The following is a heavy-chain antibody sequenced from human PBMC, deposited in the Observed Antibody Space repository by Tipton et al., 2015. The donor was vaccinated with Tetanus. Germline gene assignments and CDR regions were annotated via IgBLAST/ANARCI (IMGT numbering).Heavy chain of an antibody. CDR1: GGSISSFY. CDR2: IYYSGSA. CDR3: ARGVWFGPGPKYYFDY. J-gene: IGHJ4*02. Sequence: LRLSCTVSGGSISSFYWSWIRQPPGKGLEWIGYIYYSGSAKYNPSLKSRVTISVDTSKNQFSLKLSSVTAADTAVYYCARGVWFGPGPKYYFDYWGQGTLVTVSS. V-gene: IGHV4-59*12. D-gene: IGHD3-10*01.